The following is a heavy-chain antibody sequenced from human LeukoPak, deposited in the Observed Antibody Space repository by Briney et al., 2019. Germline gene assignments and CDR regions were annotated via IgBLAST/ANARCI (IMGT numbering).Heavy chain of an antibody. J-gene: IGHJ4*02. CDR2: ISYDGSNK. CDR1: GFTFSSYA. D-gene: IGHD4-17*01. V-gene: IGHV3-30*04. Sequence: GGSLRLSCAASGFTFSSYAMHWVRQAPGKGLEWVAVISYDGSNKYYADSVKGRFTISRDNSKNTLYLQMNSLRAEDTAVYYCARDLYGDHLDYWGQGTLVTVSS. CDR3: ARDLYGDHLDY.